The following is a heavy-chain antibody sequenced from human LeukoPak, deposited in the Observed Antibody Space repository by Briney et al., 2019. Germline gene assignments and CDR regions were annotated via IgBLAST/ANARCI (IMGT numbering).Heavy chain of an antibody. J-gene: IGHJ4*02. CDR3: AKDSRYGSGSYCDY. V-gene: IGHV3-48*03. Sequence: GGSLRLSCAASGFTFSSYEMNWVRQAPGKGLEWVSYISSSGSTIYYADSVKGRFTISRDNSKNTLYLQMNSLRAEDTAVYYCAKDSRYGSGSYCDYWGQGTLVTVSS. D-gene: IGHD3-10*01. CDR1: GFTFSSYE. CDR2: ISSSGSTI.